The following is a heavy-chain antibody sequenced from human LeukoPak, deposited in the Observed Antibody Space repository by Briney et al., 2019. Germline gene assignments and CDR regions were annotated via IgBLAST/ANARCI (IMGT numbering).Heavy chain of an antibody. D-gene: IGHD6-13*01. Sequence: QPGGSLRLSCAASGFTFNNYGMSWVRQAPGKGLEWVAVISYDGTGKYYADSVKGRFTVSRDNSKTTLYLQMNSLRAEDTAVYYCAKGASESSTWYTYFDYWGQGTLVTVSS. CDR3: AKGASESSTWYTYFDY. CDR2: ISYDGTGK. J-gene: IGHJ4*02. V-gene: IGHV3-30*18. CDR1: GFTFNNYG.